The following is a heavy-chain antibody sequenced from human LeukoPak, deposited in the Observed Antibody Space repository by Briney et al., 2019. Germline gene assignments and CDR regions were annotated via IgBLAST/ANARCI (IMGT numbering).Heavy chain of an antibody. CDR3: RVATIRFAAHENDY. J-gene: IGHJ4*02. CDR2: IYPGDSDT. CDR1: GYSFTSYW. Sequence: GESLKISCKGSGYSFTSYWIGWVRQMPGKGLEWKGIIYPGDSDTRYSPSFQGQVTISADKSISTAYLQWSSLKASDTAMYYCRVATIRFAAHENDYWGQGTLVTVSS. V-gene: IGHV5-51*01. D-gene: IGHD5-12*01.